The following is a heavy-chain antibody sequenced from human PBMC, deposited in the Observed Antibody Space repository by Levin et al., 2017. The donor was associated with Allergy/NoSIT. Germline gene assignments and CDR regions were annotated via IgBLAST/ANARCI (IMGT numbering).Heavy chain of an antibody. CDR2: INHSGST. Sequence: PSQTLSLTCAVYGGSFSGYYWSWIRQPPGKGLEWIGEINHSGSTNYNPSLKSRVTISVDTSKNQFSLKLSSVTAADTAVYYCARGGQQGSLFARRGLNWFDPWGQGTLVTVSS. J-gene: IGHJ5*02. D-gene: IGHD6-13*01. CDR3: ARGGQQGSLFARRGLNWFDP. V-gene: IGHV4-34*01. CDR1: GGSFSGYY.